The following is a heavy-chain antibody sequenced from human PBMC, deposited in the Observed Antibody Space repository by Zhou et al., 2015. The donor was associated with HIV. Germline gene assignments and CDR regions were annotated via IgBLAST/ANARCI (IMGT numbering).Heavy chain of an antibody. V-gene: IGHV3-30*18. CDR3: AKGNYYDSGYYYLDY. Sequence: QVHLVESGGGVVQPGRSLRLSCAASGFTFTRYGMHWVRQAPGKGLEWVAVISYDGSDKYYGDSVKGRFTISRDNSKKTLYLQMNSLRAEDTAVYYCAKGNYYDSGYYYLDYWGQGTLVSVSS. J-gene: IGHJ4*02. CDR2: ISYDGSDK. D-gene: IGHD3-22*01. CDR1: GFTFTRYG.